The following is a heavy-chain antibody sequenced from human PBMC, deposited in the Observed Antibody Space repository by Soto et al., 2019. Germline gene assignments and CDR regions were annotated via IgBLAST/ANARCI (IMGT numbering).Heavy chain of an antibody. D-gene: IGHD5-12*01. Sequence: ASVKVSCKASGYTFTSYAMHWVRQAPGQRLEWMGWINAGNGNTGYAQKFQGRVTMTRNTSISTAYMELSSLRSEDTAVYYCARGGYDRYYYGMDVWGQGTTVTVS. J-gene: IGHJ6*02. CDR2: INAGNGNT. CDR1: GYTFTSYA. CDR3: ARGGYDRYYYGMDV. V-gene: IGHV1-3*01.